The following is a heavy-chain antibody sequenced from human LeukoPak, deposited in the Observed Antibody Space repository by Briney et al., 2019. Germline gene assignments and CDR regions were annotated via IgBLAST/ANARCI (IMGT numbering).Heavy chain of an antibody. CDR1: GYTFTSYG. Sequence: ASVKVSCKASGYTFTSYGISWVRQAPGQGLEWMGWISAYNGNTNYAQKLQGRVTMTTDTSTSTAYMELRSLRSDDTAVYYCARDTLITMVRGVGDYWGQGTLVTVSS. CDR2: ISAYNGNT. D-gene: IGHD3-10*01. CDR3: ARDTLITMVRGVGDY. J-gene: IGHJ4*02. V-gene: IGHV1-18*01.